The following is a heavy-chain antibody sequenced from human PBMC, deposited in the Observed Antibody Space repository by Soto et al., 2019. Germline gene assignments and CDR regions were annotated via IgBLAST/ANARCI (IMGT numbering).Heavy chain of an antibody. CDR1: GFSFSTPGMR. CDR2: IDWDDDK. CDR3: ERSQGRLVGAPGGALDI. Sequence: SGPTLVNPTQTLTLTCTFSGFSFSTPGMRVNWIRQPPGKALEWLARIDWDDDKLYTTSLKTRLTISKDTSKNQVVLTMTNMDPVDTDTYYCERSQGRLVGAPGGALDIWGQGTMVTVSS. J-gene: IGHJ3*02. D-gene: IGHD2-8*02. V-gene: IGHV2-70*04.